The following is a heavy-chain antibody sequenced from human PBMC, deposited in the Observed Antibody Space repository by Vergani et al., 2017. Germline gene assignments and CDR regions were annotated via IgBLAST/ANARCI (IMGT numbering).Heavy chain of an antibody. Sequence: EVQLVESGGSLVQPGRSLRLSCAASGFTFDDYAMHWVRQAPGKGLEWVSGISWNSGSIGYADSVKGRFTISRDNAKNSLYLQMNSLRAEDTALYYCAKGPGLGGYYYFDYWGQGTLVTVSS. CDR3: AKGPGLGGYYYFDY. D-gene: IGHD3-10*01. CDR1: GFTFDDYA. J-gene: IGHJ4*02. V-gene: IGHV3-9*01. CDR2: ISWNSGSI.